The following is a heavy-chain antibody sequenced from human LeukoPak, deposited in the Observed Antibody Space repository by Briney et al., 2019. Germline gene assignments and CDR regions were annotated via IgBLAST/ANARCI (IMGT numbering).Heavy chain of an antibody. CDR1: GYSFMTHD. V-gene: IGHV1-18*01. D-gene: IGHD3-22*01. Sequence: GASVKVSCKASGYSFMTHDITWVRQAPGQGLEWMGWISAYNGNTNYAQKFQGRVTMTTDTSTSTGYMELRSLRSDDTAVHYCARVNRVRNYNDYGGLIDYWGQGTLVTVSS. CDR2: ISAYNGNT. J-gene: IGHJ4*02. CDR3: ARVNRVRNYNDYGGLIDY.